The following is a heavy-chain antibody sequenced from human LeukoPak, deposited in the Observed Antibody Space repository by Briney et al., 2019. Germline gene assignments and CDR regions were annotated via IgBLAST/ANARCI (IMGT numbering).Heavy chain of an antibody. J-gene: IGHJ4*02. CDR2: ISTSSTYI. CDR1: GFTFSDYN. V-gene: IGHV3-21*06. CDR3: ARVSTAASLAVDS. Sequence: GGSLRLSCAASGFTFSDYNMNWVRQAPGKGLEWVSVISTSSTYIYYADSVKGRFTISRDNAKNSLYLQMNSLRAEDTAVYYCARVSTAASLAVDSWGQGTLVTVST. D-gene: IGHD6-13*01.